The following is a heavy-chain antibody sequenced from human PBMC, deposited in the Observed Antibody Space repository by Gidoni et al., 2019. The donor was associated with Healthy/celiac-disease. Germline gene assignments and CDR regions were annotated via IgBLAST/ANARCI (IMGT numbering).Heavy chain of an antibody. D-gene: IGHD3-16*01. J-gene: IGHJ4*02. V-gene: IGHV4-34*01. CDR1: GGSFCGYY. Sequence: QVHLQQSGAALLKPSETLSPTCAVYGGSFCGYYWNWIRHPAGKGMEWIGETNHSGRNNYNPSRKRRVTISVDTSKNQFGLKLGAVTDAETAVYYGASSGRGSCDYWSQGTLVTVSS. CDR2: TNHSGRN. CDR3: ASSGRGSCDY.